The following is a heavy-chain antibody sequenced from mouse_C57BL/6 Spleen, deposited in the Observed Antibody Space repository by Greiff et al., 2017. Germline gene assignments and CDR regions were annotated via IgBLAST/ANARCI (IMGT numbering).Heavy chain of an antibody. J-gene: IGHJ4*01. CDR3: ARSSRDYAMDY. CDR1: GFTFSDYG. D-gene: IGHD1-3*01. CDR2: ISSGSSTI. Sequence: EVKLMESGGGLVKPGGFLKLSCAASGFTFSDYGMHWARQAPEKGLEWVAYISSGSSTIYSADTVKGRLTISGDNAKNTLFLQMTSLRSEDTAMYYCARSSRDYAMDYWGQGTSVTVSS. V-gene: IGHV5-17*01.